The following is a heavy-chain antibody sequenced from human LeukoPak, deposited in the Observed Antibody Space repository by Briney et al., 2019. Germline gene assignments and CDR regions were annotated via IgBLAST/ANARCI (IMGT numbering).Heavy chain of an antibody. Sequence: SETLSLTCAVSGYSISSGYYWVWIRQPPGKGVEWIGNIYHSGSTYYNPSLKSRVTISVDTSKKQFSPKLSSATATDTAVYYCAREDIVVVPAAIRMGNWFDPWGQGTLVTVSS. V-gene: IGHV4-38-2*01. CDR3: AREDIVVVPAAIRMGNWFDP. CDR2: IYHSGST. CDR1: GYSISSGYY. J-gene: IGHJ5*02. D-gene: IGHD2-2*01.